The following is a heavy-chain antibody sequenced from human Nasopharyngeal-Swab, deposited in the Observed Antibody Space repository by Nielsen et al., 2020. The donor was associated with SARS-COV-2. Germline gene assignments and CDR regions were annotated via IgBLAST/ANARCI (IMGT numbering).Heavy chain of an antibody. CDR3: ARDRGSSWYGDAFDI. CDR1: GFTFISYW. V-gene: IGHV3-7*04. CDR2: IKQDGSEK. J-gene: IGHJ3*02. Sequence: RGPLRLSCAASGFTFISYWISWVRQAPGKGLVWVANIKQDGSEKYYVDSVKGRFTISRDNAKNSLYLQMNSLRAEDTAVYYCARDRGSSWYGDAFDIWGQGTMVTVSS. D-gene: IGHD6-13*01.